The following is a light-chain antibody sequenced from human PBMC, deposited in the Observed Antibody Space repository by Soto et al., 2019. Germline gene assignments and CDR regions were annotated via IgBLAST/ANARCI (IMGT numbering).Light chain of an antibody. CDR1: QRVTTK. Sequence: EIVMTQSPATLSLSQGERATLSCRASQRVTTKLAWYQQKPGQAPRLLFYGASTRVSGVTARFSGSGSGTEFSLTISSLQSEDLAVYYCLQYNAWPRTFGQWTKVE. J-gene: IGKJ1*01. CDR3: LQYNAWPRT. CDR2: GAS. V-gene: IGKV3-15*01.